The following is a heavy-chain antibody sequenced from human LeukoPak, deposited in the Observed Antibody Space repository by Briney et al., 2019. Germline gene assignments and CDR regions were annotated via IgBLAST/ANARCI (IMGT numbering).Heavy chain of an antibody. J-gene: IGHJ6*03. V-gene: IGHV4-59*01. CDR2: IYYSGST. CDR3: ARVVVGATYYMDV. Sequence: PSETLSLTCTVSGGSISSYYWSWIRQPPGKGLEWIGYIYYSGSTNYNPSLKSRVTISVDTSKNQFSLELSSVTAADTAVYYCARVVVGATYYMDVWGKGTTVTVSS. D-gene: IGHD1-26*01. CDR1: GGSISSYY.